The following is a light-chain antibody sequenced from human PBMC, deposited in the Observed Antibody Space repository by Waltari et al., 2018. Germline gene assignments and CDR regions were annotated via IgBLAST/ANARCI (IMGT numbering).Light chain of an antibody. CDR1: QRMRSSD. CDR2: GTS. Sequence: EVVLTQSPGTLSLSPGERATLSCRASQRMRSSDLGWYQQHPGRAPRLLIYGTSTRATGIPDRFSGSGSGTDFTLTITRLQPEDFAVYYCQQYGTSFTFGGGTKVEIK. V-gene: IGKV3-20*01. CDR3: QQYGTSFT. J-gene: IGKJ4*01.